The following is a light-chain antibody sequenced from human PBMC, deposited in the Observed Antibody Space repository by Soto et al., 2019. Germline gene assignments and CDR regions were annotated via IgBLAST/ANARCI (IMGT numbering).Light chain of an antibody. J-gene: IGLJ2*01. V-gene: IGLV2-14*01. Sequence: QSALTQPASVSGSPGQSITIACTGTNRDVGSYNLVSWYQQRPGEAPKLIISEVRNRPSGISYRFTGSKSGNTASLTISGLQAEDEADYYCQSYDSGLVGLVFGTGTKVTVL. CDR3: QSYDSGLVGLV. CDR2: EVR. CDR1: NRDVGSYNL.